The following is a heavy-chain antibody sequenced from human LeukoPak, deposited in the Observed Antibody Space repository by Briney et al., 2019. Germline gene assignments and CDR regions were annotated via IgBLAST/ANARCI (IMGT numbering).Heavy chain of an antibody. J-gene: IGHJ3*02. D-gene: IGHD3-22*01. Sequence: PGGSLRLSCAASGFTLSSYWMSWVRQAPGKGLEWVANIKQDGSEKYYVDSVKGRFTISRDNAKNSLYLQMNSLRAEDTAVYYCARDRGYYDSSGCYKAFDIWGQGTMVTVSS. CDR3: ARDRGYYDSSGCYKAFDI. CDR2: IKQDGSEK. V-gene: IGHV3-7*01. CDR1: GFTLSSYW.